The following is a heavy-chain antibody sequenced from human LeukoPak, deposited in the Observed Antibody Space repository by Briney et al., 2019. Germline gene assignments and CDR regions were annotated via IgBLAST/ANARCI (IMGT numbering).Heavy chain of an antibody. CDR1: GGSISSSSYY. D-gene: IGHD5-24*01. V-gene: IGHV4-39*07. CDR2: IYYSGST. CDR3: ARVSGYTDY. Sequence: SETLSLTCTVSGGSISSSSYYWGWIRQPPGKGLEWIGSIYYSGSTCYNPSLKSRVTISVDTSKNQFSLKLSSVTAADTAVYYCARVSGYTDYWGQGTLVTVSS. J-gene: IGHJ4*02.